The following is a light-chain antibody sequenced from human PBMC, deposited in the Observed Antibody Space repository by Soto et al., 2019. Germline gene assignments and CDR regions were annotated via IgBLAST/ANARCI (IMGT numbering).Light chain of an antibody. CDR2: GAS. CDR1: QSVSNN. J-gene: IGKJ4*01. Sequence: EIVMTQSPATLSVSPGERATLSCRASQSVSNNLAWYQQKPGQAPRLLIYGASTRDTGIPARFSGSGSGTEFTLTISSLQSEDFAVYYCQQYNSWPLTFGGGTKVAIK. V-gene: IGKV3-15*01. CDR3: QQYNSWPLT.